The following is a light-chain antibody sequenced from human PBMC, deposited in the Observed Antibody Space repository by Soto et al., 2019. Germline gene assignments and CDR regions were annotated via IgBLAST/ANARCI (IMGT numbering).Light chain of an antibody. Sequence: QSALTQPASVSGSPGQSITFSCSGTSSDVGFSNYVSWYQQHPGEAPKLIIYDVSYRPSGVSNRFSGSKSGNTASLTIAGLQAGDEADYFCSSYTSSAPGVVFDGGTQLTVL. CDR1: SSDVGFSNY. J-gene: IGLJ2*01. V-gene: IGLV2-14*03. CDR2: DVS. CDR3: SSYTSSAPGVV.